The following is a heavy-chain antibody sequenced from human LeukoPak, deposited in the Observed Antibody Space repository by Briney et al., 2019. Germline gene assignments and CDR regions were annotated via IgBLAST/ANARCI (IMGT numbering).Heavy chain of an antibody. V-gene: IGHV3-9*01. Sequence: LSLTCAVSGGSISSGGYSWSWIRQPPGKGLEWVSGISWNSGSIGYADSVKGRFTISRDNAKNSLYLQMNSLRAEDTALYYCAKDVEVAATGAFDIWGQGTMVTVSS. J-gene: IGHJ3*02. CDR3: AKDVEVAATGAFDI. D-gene: IGHD2-15*01. CDR1: GGSISSGGYS. CDR2: ISWNSGSI.